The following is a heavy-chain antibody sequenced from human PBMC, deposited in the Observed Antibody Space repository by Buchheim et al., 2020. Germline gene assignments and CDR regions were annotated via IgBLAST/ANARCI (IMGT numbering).Heavy chain of an antibody. CDR1: GFTFSSYA. CDR2: ISGSGGST. V-gene: IGHV3-23*01. Sequence: EVQLLESGGGLVQPGGSLRLSCAASGFTFSSYAMSWVRQAPGKGLEWVSAISGSGGSTYYADSVKGRFTISRDNSKNTLYLQMNSRRAEDTAVYYCAKSGGGDIVLMVYAPDYWGQGTL. D-gene: IGHD2-8*01. J-gene: IGHJ4*02. CDR3: AKSGGGDIVLMVYAPDY.